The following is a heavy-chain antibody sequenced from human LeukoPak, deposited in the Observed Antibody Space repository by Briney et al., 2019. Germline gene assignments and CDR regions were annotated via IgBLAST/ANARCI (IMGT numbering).Heavy chain of an antibody. CDR1: GGSFSGYY. CDR2: INHSGST. Sequence: SETLSLTCAVYGGSFSGYYWSWIRQPPGKGLEWIGEINHSGSTNYNPSLKSRVTISVDTSKNQFSLKLSSVTAADTAVYYCARGATLIVVAYYFDYWGQGTLVTVSS. V-gene: IGHV4-34*01. CDR3: ARGATLIVVAYYFDY. J-gene: IGHJ4*02. D-gene: IGHD3-22*01.